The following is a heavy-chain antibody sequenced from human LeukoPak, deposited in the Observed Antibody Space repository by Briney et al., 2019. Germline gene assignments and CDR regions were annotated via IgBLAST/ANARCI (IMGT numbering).Heavy chain of an antibody. V-gene: IGHV4-34*01. CDR1: GASLNGHY. J-gene: IGHJ4*02. Sequence: SETLSLTCAVYGASLNGHYWSWIRQPPGKGLEWIGEGTDVGGTKYNPSLKTRVTISADTSKNQFSLKLNSVTAADTAVYYCARVGAAAGNRLSGFDYWGQGTLVTVSS. CDR3: ARVGAAAGNRLSGFDY. CDR2: GTDVGGT. D-gene: IGHD6-13*01.